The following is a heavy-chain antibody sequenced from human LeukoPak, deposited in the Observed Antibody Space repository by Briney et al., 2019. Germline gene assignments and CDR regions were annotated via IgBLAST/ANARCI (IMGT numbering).Heavy chain of an antibody. CDR2: IYYSGST. CDR1: GGSISSHY. CDR3: ARPKTGESGWFDP. Sequence: SETLSLTCTVSGGSISSHYWSWIRQPPGKGLEWIGYIYYSGSTNYNPSLKSRVTISVDTSKNQFSLKLSSVTAADTAVYYCARPKTGESGWFDPWGQGTLVTVSS. D-gene: IGHD7-27*01. V-gene: IGHV4-59*08. J-gene: IGHJ5*02.